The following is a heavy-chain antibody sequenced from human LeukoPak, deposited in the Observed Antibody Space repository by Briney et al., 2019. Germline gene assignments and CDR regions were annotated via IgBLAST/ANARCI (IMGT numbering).Heavy chain of an antibody. Sequence: SETLSLTCTVSGGSISSYYWSWIRQPPGKGLEWIGYIYYSGSTNYNPSLKSRVTISVDTSKIQFSLKLSSVTAADTAVYYCARVSGGDTDFDYWGQGTLVTVSS. D-gene: IGHD5-18*01. CDR1: GGSISSYY. CDR2: IYYSGST. J-gene: IGHJ4*02. CDR3: ARVSGGDTDFDY. V-gene: IGHV4-59*01.